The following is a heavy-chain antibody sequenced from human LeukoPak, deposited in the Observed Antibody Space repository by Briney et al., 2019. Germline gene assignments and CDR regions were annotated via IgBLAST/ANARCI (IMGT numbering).Heavy chain of an antibody. CDR1: GYTFTSYG. J-gene: IGHJ3*02. V-gene: IGHV1-18*01. CDR2: ISAYNGNT. D-gene: IGHD3-22*01. Sequence: GASVKVSCKASGYTFTSYGISWVRPAPGQGLEWMGWISAYNGNTNYAQKLQGRVTMTTDTSTSTAYMELRSLRSDDTAVYYCASFDSSGYYGRAAFDIWGQGTMVTVSS. CDR3: ASFDSSGYYGRAAFDI.